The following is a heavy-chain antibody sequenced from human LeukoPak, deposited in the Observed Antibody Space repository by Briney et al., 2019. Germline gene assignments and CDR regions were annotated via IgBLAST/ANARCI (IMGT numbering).Heavy chain of an antibody. D-gene: IGHD1-7*01. J-gene: IGHJ4*02. CDR3: AATNGARGGTFDY. CDR2: IKYDGSDK. Sequence: GGSLRLSCEGSAFIFSGHWMNWVRQTPGKGPEWVTKIKYDGSDKYYVDSVKGRFTISRDNVKNSLYLQMDSLRVEDTAVYYCAATNGARGGTFDYWGQGTPVTVSS. CDR1: AFIFSGHW. V-gene: IGHV3-7*03.